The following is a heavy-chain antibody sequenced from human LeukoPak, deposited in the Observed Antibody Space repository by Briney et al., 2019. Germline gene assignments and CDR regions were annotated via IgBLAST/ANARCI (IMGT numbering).Heavy chain of an antibody. CDR2: IIPIFGTA. D-gene: IGHD6-19*01. V-gene: IGHV1-69*13. Sequence: GASVKVSCKASGYTFTGYYMHWVRQAPGQGLEWMGGIIPIFGTANYAQKFQGRVTITADESTSTAYMELSSLRSEDTAVYYCARSIELWLIDYWGQGTLVTVSS. CDR3: ARSIELWLIDY. CDR1: GYTFTGYY. J-gene: IGHJ4*02.